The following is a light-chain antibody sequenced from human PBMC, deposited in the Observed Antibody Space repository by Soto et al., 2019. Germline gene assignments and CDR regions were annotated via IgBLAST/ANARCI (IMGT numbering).Light chain of an antibody. CDR2: AAS. J-gene: IGKJ5*01. CDR3: QQSYSTPRIT. CDR1: QSISSY. V-gene: IGKV1-39*01. Sequence: DIQMTQFPSSLTASVGDRVTITCRASQSISSYLNWYQQKPGKAPKLLIYAASSLQSGVPSRFSGSVSGTDFTLTISSLQPEDFATYYCQQSYSTPRITFGQGTRLEIK.